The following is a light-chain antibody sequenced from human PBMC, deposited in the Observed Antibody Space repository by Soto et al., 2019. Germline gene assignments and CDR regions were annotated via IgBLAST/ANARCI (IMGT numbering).Light chain of an antibody. J-gene: IGLJ3*02. V-gene: IGLV2-14*01. Sequence: QSALTLPASVSGSPGQSITISCTGTSSDVGGYNYVSWYQQHPGKAPKLMIYEVSNRPSGVSNRFSGSKSGNTASLTISGLQAEDEADYYCSSYTSSSTLWVFGVGTKLTVL. CDR1: SSDVGGYNY. CDR2: EVS. CDR3: SSYTSSSTLWV.